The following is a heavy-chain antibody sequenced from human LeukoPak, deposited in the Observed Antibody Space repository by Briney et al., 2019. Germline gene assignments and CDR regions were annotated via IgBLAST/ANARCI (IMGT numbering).Heavy chain of an antibody. CDR3: ARDRGSGYDPGYFDY. CDR2: IYSGDNT. D-gene: IGHD5-12*01. J-gene: IGHJ4*02. Sequence: GGSLRLSCAASGFTVSRYYMSWVRQAPGKGLEWVSIIYSGDNTYYADSVKGRFTISRDNSKNTLYLQMNSLRVEDTAVYYCARDRGSGYDPGYFDYWGQGTLVTVSS. CDR1: GFTVSRYY. V-gene: IGHV3-66*01.